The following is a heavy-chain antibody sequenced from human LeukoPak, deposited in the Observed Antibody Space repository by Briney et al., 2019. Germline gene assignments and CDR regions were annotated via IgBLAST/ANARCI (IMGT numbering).Heavy chain of an antibody. CDR2: IYYSGST. Sequence: SQTPSLTCTVSGGSISSGDYYWSWIRQPPGKGLEWIGYIYYSGSTYYNPSLKSRVTISVDTSKNQFSLKLSSVTAADTAVYYCARRPYDSSGYYFHYFDYWGQGTLVTVSS. CDR3: ARRPYDSSGYYFHYFDY. D-gene: IGHD3-22*01. CDR1: GGSISSGDYY. V-gene: IGHV4-30-4*08. J-gene: IGHJ4*02.